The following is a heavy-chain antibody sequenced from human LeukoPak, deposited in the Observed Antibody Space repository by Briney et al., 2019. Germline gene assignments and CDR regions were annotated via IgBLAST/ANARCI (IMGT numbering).Heavy chain of an antibody. CDR3: AKDIKAMGDY. Sequence: GGSLRLSCAASRFTFSSYAMSWVRQAPGKGLEWVPAISGSGGGTYYADSVKGRFTISRDNSKNTLYLQMNSLRAEDTAVYYCAKDIKAMGDYWGQGTLVTVSS. CDR1: RFTFSSYA. D-gene: IGHD5-18*01. J-gene: IGHJ4*02. CDR2: ISGSGGGT. V-gene: IGHV3-23*01.